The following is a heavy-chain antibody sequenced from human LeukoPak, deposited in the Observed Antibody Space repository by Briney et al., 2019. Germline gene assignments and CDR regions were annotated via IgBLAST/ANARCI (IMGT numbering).Heavy chain of an antibody. CDR3: AREQAVAGTGGVDY. Sequence: PSETLSLTCTVSGGSISSYYWSWIRQPAGKGLEWIGRIYTSGSTNYNPSLKSRVTISVDTSKNQFSLKLSSVTAADTAVYYCAREQAVAGTGGVDYWGLGTLVTVSS. J-gene: IGHJ4*02. D-gene: IGHD6-19*01. CDR1: GGSISSYY. V-gene: IGHV4-4*07. CDR2: IYTSGST.